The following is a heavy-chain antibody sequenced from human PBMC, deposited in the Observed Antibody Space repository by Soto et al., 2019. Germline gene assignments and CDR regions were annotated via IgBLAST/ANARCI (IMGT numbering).Heavy chain of an antibody. J-gene: IGHJ5*02. D-gene: IGHD1-26*01. CDR3: ATVATGSWDWYDP. CDR2: INSDGTRT. V-gene: IGHV3-74*01. Sequence: EVQLVESGGGLVQPGGSLRLCCAASGFTFTNYWMHWVRQVPGKGLVWVSRINSDGTRTTYADSVRGRFTISRDNAKNTLYLQMNSLRAEDTAVYYCATVATGSWDWYDPRGQGTLVTVSS. CDR1: GFTFTNYW.